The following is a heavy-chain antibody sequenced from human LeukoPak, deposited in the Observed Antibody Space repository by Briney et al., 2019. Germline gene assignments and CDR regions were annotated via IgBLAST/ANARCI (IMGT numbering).Heavy chain of an antibody. CDR1: GFTFDNYA. CDR2: ISYDGDDI. D-gene: IGHD1-1*01. CDR3: ARTSTTFFDY. Sequence: HPGGSLRLSCAASGFTFDNYAMHWVRQAPGKGLEWVALISYDGDDISYTDSVKGRFTISRDNSKKTLYLQMNSLRSHDTAVYYCARTSTTFFDYWGQGTLVTVSS. V-gene: IGHV3-30*03. J-gene: IGHJ4*02.